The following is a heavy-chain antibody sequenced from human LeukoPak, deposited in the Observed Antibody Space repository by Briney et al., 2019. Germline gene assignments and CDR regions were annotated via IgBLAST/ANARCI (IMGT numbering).Heavy chain of an antibody. CDR1: GYTFTSYG. CDR2: IRVYNGNT. D-gene: IGHD2-21*02. Sequence: ASVKVSCKASGYTFTSYGINWVRQAPGQGLEGMGWIRVYNGNTNYAQKLQGRVTMTTDTSTSTVYMELSSLRSEDTAVYYCARGPAYCGGDCYSDYFDYWGQGTLVTVSS. CDR3: ARGPAYCGGDCYSDYFDY. V-gene: IGHV1-18*01. J-gene: IGHJ4*02.